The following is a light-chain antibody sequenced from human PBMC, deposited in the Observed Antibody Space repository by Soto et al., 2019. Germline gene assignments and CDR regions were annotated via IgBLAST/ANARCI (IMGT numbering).Light chain of an antibody. V-gene: IGKV3-20*01. Sequence: EVVLTQSPGTLSLSPGERATLSCRASQSVSSPYLAWYQQRPGQAPRLLIYGTSTRATGIPDRLSGSGSGTDFTLTINRLVSEDFAVYYRQQYCYSPRTFGQGTKVEFK. CDR1: QSVSSPY. CDR2: GTS. CDR3: QQYCYSPRT. J-gene: IGKJ1*01.